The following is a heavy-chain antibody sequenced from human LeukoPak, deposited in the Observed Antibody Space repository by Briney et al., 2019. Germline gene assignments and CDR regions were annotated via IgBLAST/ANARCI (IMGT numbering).Heavy chain of an antibody. CDR2: IKQDGSEK. D-gene: IGHD3-22*01. J-gene: IGHJ1*01. CDR1: GFTFSSYW. V-gene: IGHV3-7*01. CDR3: ARDCYYDSSGYGCFQH. Sequence: GGSLRLSCAASGFTFSSYWMSWVRQAPGKGLEWVANIKQDGSEKYYVDSVKGRFTISRDNAKNSLYLQMNSLRAEDTAVYYCARDCYYDSSGYGCFQHWGQGILVTVSS.